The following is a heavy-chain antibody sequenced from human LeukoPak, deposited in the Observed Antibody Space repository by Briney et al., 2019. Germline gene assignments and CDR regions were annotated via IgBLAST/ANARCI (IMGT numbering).Heavy chain of an antibody. CDR1: GYSFTSYW. V-gene: IGHV5-51*01. J-gene: IGHJ5*02. CDR3: ARHRYYDILTGYYKNNWFDP. D-gene: IGHD3-9*01. CDR2: IYPGNSDT. Sequence: GESLKNSCKGSGYSFTSYWIGWVRQMPGKGLEWMGIIYPGNSDTRYSPSFQGQVTISADKSISTAYLQWSSLKASDTAMYYCARHRYYDILTGYYKNNWFDPWGQGTLVTVSS.